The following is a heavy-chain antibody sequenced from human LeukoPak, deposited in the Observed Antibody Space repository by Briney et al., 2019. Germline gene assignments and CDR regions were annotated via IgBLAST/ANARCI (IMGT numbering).Heavy chain of an antibody. CDR3: ARGAVDTAMVTLFDY. CDR2: ISAYNGNT. D-gene: IGHD5-18*01. V-gene: IGHV1-18*01. J-gene: IGHJ4*02. CDR1: GYTFTSYG. Sequence: GASVKVSCKASGYTFTSYGISWVRQAPGQGLEWMGWISAYNGNTNYAQKLQGRVTITTDTSTSTAYMELRSLRSDDTAVYYCARGAVDTAMVTLFDYWGQGTLVTVSS.